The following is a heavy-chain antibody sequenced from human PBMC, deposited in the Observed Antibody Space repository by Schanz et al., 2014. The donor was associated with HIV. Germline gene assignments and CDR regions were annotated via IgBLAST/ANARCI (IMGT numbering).Heavy chain of an antibody. CDR3: ARTSRIVIPDRDPRLSYLYGMDV. CDR1: GFTFSSYA. D-gene: IGHD1-26*01. V-gene: IGHV3-23*01. Sequence: EVQLLESGGGLVQPGGSLRLSCAASGFTFSSYAMSWVRQAPGKGLEWVSGISGNSGHTWYADSVKGRFTISRDNPKNRLYLQMNSLRAEDTAVYYCARTSRIVIPDRDPRLSYLYGMDVWGQGTTVTVSS. J-gene: IGHJ6*02. CDR2: ISGNSGHT.